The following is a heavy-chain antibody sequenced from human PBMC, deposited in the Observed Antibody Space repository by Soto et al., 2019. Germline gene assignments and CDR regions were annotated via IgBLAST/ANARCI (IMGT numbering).Heavy chain of an antibody. V-gene: IGHV1-3*04. CDR2: ITTGYHNT. CDR3: ASFRTTVIAYDS. Sequence: QAHLVQSGAEVKEPGASVRVTCETSGDTFPSYPSHWVRKATGHGLEWMGWITTGYHNTNYSPNFRGRVSFTRDLAAGAVYMELRGMRSEATAVYYCASFRTTVIAYDSWGQGTLVTVYS. CDR1: GDTFPSYP. D-gene: IGHD2-21*01. J-gene: IGHJ4*02.